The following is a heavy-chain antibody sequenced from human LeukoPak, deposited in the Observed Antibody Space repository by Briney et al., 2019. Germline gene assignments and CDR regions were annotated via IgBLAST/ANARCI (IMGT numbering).Heavy chain of an antibody. Sequence: RGSLRLSCAASGFTFSSYGMHWGRQAPGKGLEWVAVIWYDGSNKYYADSVKGRFTISRDNSKNTLYLQMNSLRAEDTAVYYCARTRSGGSCVDYWGQGTLDTVSS. CDR2: IWYDGSNK. J-gene: IGHJ4*02. V-gene: IGHV3-33*01. CDR1: GFTFSSYG. D-gene: IGHD2-15*01. CDR3: ARTRSGGSCVDY.